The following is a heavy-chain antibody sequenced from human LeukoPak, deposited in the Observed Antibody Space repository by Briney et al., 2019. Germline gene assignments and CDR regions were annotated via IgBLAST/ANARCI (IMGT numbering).Heavy chain of an antibody. D-gene: IGHD1-7*01. CDR3: ARALTLYNWNYLVGMDV. V-gene: IGHV3-48*03. J-gene: IGHJ6*02. CDR2: ISSSGSTI. CDR1: GFTFSSYE. Sequence: GGSLRLSCAASGFTFSSYEMNWVRQAPGKGLEWVSYISSSGSTIYYADSVKGRFTISRDNAKNSLYLQMNSLRAEDTAVYYCARALTLYNWNYLVGMDVWGQGTTVTVSS.